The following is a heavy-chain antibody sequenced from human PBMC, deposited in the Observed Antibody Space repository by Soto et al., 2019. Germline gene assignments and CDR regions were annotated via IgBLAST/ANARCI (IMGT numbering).Heavy chain of an antibody. D-gene: IGHD6-6*01. CDR3: AREDSSSSHYYYFMDV. Sequence: GGSLRLSCAASGFTVSSNYMSWVRQAPGKGLEWVSVIYSGGSTYYADSVKGRFTISRDNSKNTLYLQMNSLRAEDTAVYYCAREDSSSSHYYYFMDVWAKGTTVTVSS. J-gene: IGHJ6*03. CDR1: GFTVSSNY. V-gene: IGHV3-66*01. CDR2: IYSGGST.